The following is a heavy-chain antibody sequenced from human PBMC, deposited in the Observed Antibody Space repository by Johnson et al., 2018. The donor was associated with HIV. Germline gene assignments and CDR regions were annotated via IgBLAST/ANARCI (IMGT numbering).Heavy chain of an antibody. CDR3: ARVWVRYYYDSSDGAFDI. D-gene: IGHD3-22*01. CDR2: ISYDGSNK. V-gene: IGHV3-30-3*01. CDR1: GFTFSSYA. Sequence: QVQLVESGGGVVQPGRSLRLSCAASGFTFSSYAMHWVRQAPGKGLAWVAVISYDGSNKYYADSVKGRFTISRDTSKNTLYLQMNSLRAEDTAVYYCARVWVRYYYDSSDGAFDIWGQGTMVTVSS. J-gene: IGHJ3*02.